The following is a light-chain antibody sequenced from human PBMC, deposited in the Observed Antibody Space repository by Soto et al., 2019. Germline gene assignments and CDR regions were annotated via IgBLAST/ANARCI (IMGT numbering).Light chain of an antibody. CDR1: SSDVGYSNF. J-gene: IGLJ2*01. CDR2: DVS. CDR3: SSYTSSSTLI. Sequence: QSVLTQPASVSGSPGQSITISCTGTSSDVGYSNFVSWYQQHPGKAPKLMSDVSNRPSGVSNRFTGSKSGNTASLTISGLQAEDEADYYCSSYTSSSTLIFGGGTKVTVL. V-gene: IGLV2-14*01.